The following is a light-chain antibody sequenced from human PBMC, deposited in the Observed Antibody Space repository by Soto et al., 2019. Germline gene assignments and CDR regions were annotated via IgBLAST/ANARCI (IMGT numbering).Light chain of an antibody. CDR2: DVS. V-gene: IGLV2-11*01. Sequence: QSVLTQPRSVSGSPGQSVTISCTGTSSDVGGYNYVSWYQQHPGKAPKLMIYDVSKRPSGVPDRFSGSKSGNTASLTISGLQAEDEADYYCCSYAGSYTEIYVFGTGTKVTVL. CDR3: CSYAGSYTEIYV. CDR1: SSDVGGYNY. J-gene: IGLJ1*01.